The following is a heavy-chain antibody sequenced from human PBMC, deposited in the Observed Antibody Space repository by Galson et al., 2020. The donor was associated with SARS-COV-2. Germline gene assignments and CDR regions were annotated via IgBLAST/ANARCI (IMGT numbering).Heavy chain of an antibody. V-gene: IGHV4-39*07. CDR3: ARDEGYGNGLRGADV. CDR1: GGSISTSGYF. D-gene: IGHD6-19*01. Sequence: SQTLSPTCTVSGGSISTSGYFWGWVRQPPGKGLEWIGSVYSSGSAYYNPSLTSRVTISLDTSKNQFSLRLTSVTAADTAMYYCARDEGYGNGLRGADVWGQGTTVTVSS. J-gene: IGHJ6*02. CDR2: VYSSGSA.